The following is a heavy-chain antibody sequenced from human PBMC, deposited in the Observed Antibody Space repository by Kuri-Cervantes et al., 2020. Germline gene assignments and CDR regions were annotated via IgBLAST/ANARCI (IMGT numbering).Heavy chain of an antibody. Sequence: SETLSLTCTVSGGSISSSSYYWGWIRQPPGKGLEWIGTIYYSGSTYYNPSLKSRVTISVDTSKNQFSLKLSSVTAADTAVYYCARDPLGYSYGYYFDYWGQGTLVTVSS. CDR2: IYYSGST. J-gene: IGHJ4*02. CDR1: GGSISSSSYY. V-gene: IGHV4-39*07. CDR3: ARDPLGYSYGYYFDY. D-gene: IGHD5-18*01.